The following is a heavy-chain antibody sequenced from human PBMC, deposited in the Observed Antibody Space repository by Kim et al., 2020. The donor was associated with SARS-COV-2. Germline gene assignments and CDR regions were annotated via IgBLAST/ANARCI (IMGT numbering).Heavy chain of an antibody. Sequence: ASVKVSCKASGYTFTGYYMYWVRQAPGQGLEWMGRINPNSGGTNYAQKFQGRVTMTRDTSISTAYMELSRLRSDDTAVYYCARDPAQLWFYYGMDVWGQGTTVTVSS. J-gene: IGHJ6*02. V-gene: IGHV1-2*06. CDR2: INPNSGGT. CDR1: GYTFTGYY. D-gene: IGHD5-18*01. CDR3: ARDPAQLWFYYGMDV.